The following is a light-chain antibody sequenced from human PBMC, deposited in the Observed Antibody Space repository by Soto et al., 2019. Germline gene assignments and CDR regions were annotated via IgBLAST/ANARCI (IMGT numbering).Light chain of an antibody. CDR2: AVS. CDR3: SSYTSSSTYV. V-gene: IGLV2-18*02. J-gene: IGLJ1*01. CDR1: GSYIGTYNR. Sequence: QSALTHPPSVSGYPGQSVAISCTGTGSYIGTYNRVSWYQQPPGTAPKLMIYAVSDRPSGGPDRFSGSKSGNTASLTISGLQAEDEADYYCSSYTSSSTYVFGTGAQLTVL.